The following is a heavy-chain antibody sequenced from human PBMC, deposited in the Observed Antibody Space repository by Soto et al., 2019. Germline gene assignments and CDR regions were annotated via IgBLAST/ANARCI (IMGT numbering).Heavy chain of an antibody. Sequence: GGSLRLSCAVSGFICSSYDMSWVRQAPGKGLERVSTILVDGRAFYVDSVKGRFTISRDSSQNTVYLQMNSLTAGDTALYYCAKATATGGGAFDICGKGTMVTVSS. J-gene: IGHJ3*02. CDR3: AKATATGGGAFDI. CDR1: GFICSSYD. D-gene: IGHD2-8*02. CDR2: ILVDGRA. V-gene: IGHV3-23*01.